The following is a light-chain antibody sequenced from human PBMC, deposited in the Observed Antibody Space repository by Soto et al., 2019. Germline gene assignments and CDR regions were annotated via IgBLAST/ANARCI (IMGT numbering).Light chain of an antibody. J-gene: IGKJ1*01. Sequence: DIVMTQSPLSLPVTPGEPASISCRSSQSLLHSNGYNYLGWYLQKPGQSPQLLIYLGSNRASGVPDRFSGSGSGTDFTLKISRVEAEDVGVYYCMQALQTSWTFGQGTKVDI. CDR1: QSLLHSNGYNY. CDR3: MQALQTSWT. CDR2: LGS. V-gene: IGKV2-28*01.